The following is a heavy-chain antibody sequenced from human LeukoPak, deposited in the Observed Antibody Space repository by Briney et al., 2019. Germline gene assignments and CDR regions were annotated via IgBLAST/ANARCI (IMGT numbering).Heavy chain of an antibody. V-gene: IGHV3-30*18. CDR3: AKADGSGSHDY. D-gene: IGHD3-10*01. CDR2: ISYDGSNK. Sequence: SCKASGYTFTGYYMHWVRQAPGKGLEWVAVISYDGSNKYYADSVKGRFTISRDNSKNTLYLQMNSLRAEDTAVYYCAKADGSGSHDYWGQGTLVTVSS. CDR1: GYTFTGYY. J-gene: IGHJ4*02.